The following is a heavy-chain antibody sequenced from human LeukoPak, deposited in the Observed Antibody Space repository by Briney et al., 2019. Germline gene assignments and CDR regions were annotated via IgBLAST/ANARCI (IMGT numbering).Heavy chain of an antibody. D-gene: IGHD3-10*01. Sequence: SGGSLRLSCAASGFTFEDFGMTWVRQVPGKGLEWVSGINWNGVKTHYADSEKGRFTISRDNAKNTLYLEMNSLRVDDTALYHCARDSGIWFGTRDAFDVWGQGTMVTVST. CDR1: GFTFEDFG. J-gene: IGHJ3*01. CDR3: ARDSGIWFGTRDAFDV. V-gene: IGHV3-20*01. CDR2: INWNGVKT.